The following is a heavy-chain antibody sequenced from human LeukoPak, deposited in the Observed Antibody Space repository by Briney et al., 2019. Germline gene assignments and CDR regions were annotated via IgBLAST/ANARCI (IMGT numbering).Heavy chain of an antibody. V-gene: IGHV3-53*01. J-gene: IGHJ4*02. CDR2: IYSGGSGST. Sequence: GGSLRLSCVASGFTVSSSYMSWVRQAPGKGLEWVSVIYSGGSGSTYYADSVKGRFTISRDNSKNTLNLRMNSLRAEDTAVYYCAHRKATSWAHDYWGQGTLVTVSS. D-gene: IGHD2-2*01. CDR3: AHRKATSWAHDY. CDR1: GFTVSSSY.